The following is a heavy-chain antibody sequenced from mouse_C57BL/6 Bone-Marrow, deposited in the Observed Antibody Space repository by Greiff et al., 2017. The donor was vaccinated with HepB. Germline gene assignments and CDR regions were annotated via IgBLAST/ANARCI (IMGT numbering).Heavy chain of an antibody. CDR1: GYTFTSYG. Sequence: VKLVESGAELARPGASVKLSCKASGYTFTSYGISWVKQRTGQGLEWIGEIYPRSGNTYYNEKFKGKATLTADKSSSTAYMELRSLTSEDSAVYFCARMDDGYLFAYWGQGTLVTVSA. CDR3: ARMDDGYLFAY. V-gene: IGHV1-81*01. D-gene: IGHD2-3*01. J-gene: IGHJ3*01. CDR2: IYPRSGNT.